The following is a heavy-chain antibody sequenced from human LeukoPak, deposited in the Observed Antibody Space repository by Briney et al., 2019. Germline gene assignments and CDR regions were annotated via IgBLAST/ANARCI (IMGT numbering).Heavy chain of an antibody. D-gene: IGHD2-2*01. CDR2: INPNSGGT. Sequence: GASVKVSCKASGYTFTGYYMHWVRQAPGQGLEWMGWINPNSGGTNYAQKFQGRVTMTRDTSISTACMELSRLRSDDTAVYYCARGRDIVVVGVDPWGQGTLVTVSS. CDR3: ARGRDIVVVGVDP. CDR1: GYTFTGYY. V-gene: IGHV1-2*02. J-gene: IGHJ5*02.